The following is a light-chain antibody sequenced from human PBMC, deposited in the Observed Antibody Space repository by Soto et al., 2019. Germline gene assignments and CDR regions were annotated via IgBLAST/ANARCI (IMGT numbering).Light chain of an antibody. CDR2: GNS. V-gene: IGLV1-40*01. J-gene: IGLJ1*01. Sequence: QSVLTQPPSVSGAPGQRVTISCTGSSSNIGAGYDVHWYQQFPGTAPKLLIYGNSNRPSGVPDRFSGSKSGTSASLAITGLQAEDEADYYCQSYDSSLSGYVFGTGT. CDR3: QSYDSSLSGYV. CDR1: SSNIGAGYD.